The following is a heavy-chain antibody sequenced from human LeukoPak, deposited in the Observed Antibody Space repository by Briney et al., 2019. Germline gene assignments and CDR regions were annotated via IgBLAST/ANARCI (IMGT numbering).Heavy chain of an antibody. CDR1: GFTFSSYA. J-gene: IGHJ4*02. Sequence: GGSLRLSCAASGFTFSSYAMSWVRQAPGKGLEWVSAISGSGGSTYYADSVKGRFTISRDNSKNTLYLQMSSLRAEDTAVYYCATSAGLRGSYQYWGQGTLVTVSS. V-gene: IGHV3-23*01. D-gene: IGHD1-26*01. CDR2: ISGSGGST. CDR3: ATSAGLRGSYQY.